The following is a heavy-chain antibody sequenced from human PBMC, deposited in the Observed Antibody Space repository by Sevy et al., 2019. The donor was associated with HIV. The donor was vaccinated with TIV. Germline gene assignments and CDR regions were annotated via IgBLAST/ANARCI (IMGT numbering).Heavy chain of an antibody. Sequence: GGSLRLSCAASGFTFSSYAMHWVRQAPGKGLEWVAVISYDGSNKYYADSVKGRFTISRDNSKNTRYLQMNSLRAEDTAVYYYARDRGLYYTPSTGFDYWGQGTLVTFSS. D-gene: IGHD3-3*01. CDR3: ARDRGLYYTPSTGFDY. CDR1: GFTFSSYA. J-gene: IGHJ4*02. V-gene: IGHV3-30-3*01. CDR2: ISYDGSNK.